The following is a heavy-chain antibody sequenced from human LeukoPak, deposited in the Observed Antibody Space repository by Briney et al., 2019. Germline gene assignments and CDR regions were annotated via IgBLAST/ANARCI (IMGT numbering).Heavy chain of an antibody. J-gene: IGHJ6*02. Sequence: GGSLRLSCAASGFTFSNYAMSWVRQAPGKGLEWVSAISDDGGSTYYADSVKGRFTISRDNSKNTLYLQMNSLRAEDTAVYYCARDRGYCSGGSCKSYYYYGMDVWGQGTTVTVSS. V-gene: IGHV3-23*01. CDR1: GFTFSNYA. CDR2: ISDDGGST. D-gene: IGHD2-15*01. CDR3: ARDRGYCSGGSCKSYYYYGMDV.